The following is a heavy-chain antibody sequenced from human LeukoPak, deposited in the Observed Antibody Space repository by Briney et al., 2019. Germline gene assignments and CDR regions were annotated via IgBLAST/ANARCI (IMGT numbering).Heavy chain of an antibody. Sequence: SETLSLTCTVSGGSISSGDYYWSWIRQPPGKGLEWIGYIYYSGSTYYNPSLKSRVTISVDTSKNQFSLKLSSVTAADTAVYYCARAGEDWTGAYYFDYWGQGTLVTVSS. J-gene: IGHJ4*02. D-gene: IGHD1-1*01. CDR1: GGSISSGDYY. CDR2: IYYSGST. V-gene: IGHV4-31*03. CDR3: ARAGEDWTGAYYFDY.